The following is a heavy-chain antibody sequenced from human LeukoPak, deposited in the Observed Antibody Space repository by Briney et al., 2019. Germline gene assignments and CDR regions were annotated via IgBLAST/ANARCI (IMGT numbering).Heavy chain of an antibody. CDR2: ISGDGGST. CDR3: ARVLMTTVTISTFDI. J-gene: IGHJ3*02. CDR1: GFTFDDYA. D-gene: IGHD4-17*01. Sequence: GGSLRLSCAASGFTFDDYAMHWVRQAPGKGLEWVSLISGDGGSTSYADSVKGRFNISRDNSKNSLYLQMNSLRTEDTAFYYCARVLMTTVTISTFDIWGQGTMVTVSS. V-gene: IGHV3-43*02.